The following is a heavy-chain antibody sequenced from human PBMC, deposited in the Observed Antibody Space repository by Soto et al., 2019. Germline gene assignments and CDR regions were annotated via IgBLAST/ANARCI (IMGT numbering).Heavy chain of an antibody. V-gene: IGHV4-34*01. CDR1: GGSFSGYY. CDR2: INHSGST. D-gene: IGHD7-27*01. Sequence: SETLSLTCAVYGGSFSGYYWSWIRQPPGKGLEWIGEINHSGSTNYNPSLKSRVTISVDTSKNQFSLKLGSVTAADAAVYYCARETGDVWYFDYWGQGTLVTVSS. CDR3: ARETGDVWYFDY. J-gene: IGHJ4*02.